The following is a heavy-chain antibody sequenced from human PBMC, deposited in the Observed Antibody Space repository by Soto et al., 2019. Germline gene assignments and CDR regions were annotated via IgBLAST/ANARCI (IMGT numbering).Heavy chain of an antibody. J-gene: IGHJ5*02. CDR2: IKEDGSER. CDR3: ASARHIGP. Sequence: GGSLRLSCAASGFTFSNYWMSWVRQAPGQGLEWVANIKEDGSERNYVDPVKGRFTISRDNADNSLYLQMNSLRAEDTAVYYCASARHIGPWGQGTLVTVSS. D-gene: IGHD2-21*01. V-gene: IGHV3-7*01. CDR1: GFTFSNYW.